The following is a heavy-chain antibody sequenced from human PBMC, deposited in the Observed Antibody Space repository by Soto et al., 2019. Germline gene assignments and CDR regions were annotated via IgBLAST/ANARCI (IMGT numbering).Heavy chain of an antibody. D-gene: IGHD3-10*01. V-gene: IGHV4-59*08. CDR3: ARGGWFGAGYYYMDV. CDR2: IYYSGST. CDR1: CGSISSYY. J-gene: IGHJ6*03. Sequence: LSETLSLTCTVSCGSISSYYWSWIRQPPGKGLEWIGYIYYSGSTNYNPSLKSRVTISVDTSKNQFSLKLSSVTAADTAVYYCARGGWFGAGYYYMDVWGKGTTVTAP.